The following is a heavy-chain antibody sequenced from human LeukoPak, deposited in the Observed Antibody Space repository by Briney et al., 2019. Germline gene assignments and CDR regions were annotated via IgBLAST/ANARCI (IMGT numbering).Heavy chain of an antibody. CDR2: INEDGSTT. CDR3: ARASVGYCSGGSCYSISGYFDY. J-gene: IGHJ4*02. Sequence: GGSLRLSCAASGFTFSSNWMHWVRQAPGKGLVWVSRINEDGSTTNYADSVKGRSTIFRDNAKNTLYLQMNSLRVEDTAVYYCARASVGYCSGGSCYSISGYFDYWGQGTLVTVSS. CDR1: GFTFSSNW. D-gene: IGHD2-15*01. V-gene: IGHV3-74*01.